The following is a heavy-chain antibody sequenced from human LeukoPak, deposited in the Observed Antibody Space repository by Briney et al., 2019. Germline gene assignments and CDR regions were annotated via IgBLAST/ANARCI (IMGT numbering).Heavy chain of an antibody. Sequence: GGSLRLSCAASGFTFSSYEMNWVRQAPGKGLEWVSYTSSSGSTIYYADSVKGRFTISRDNAKNSLYLQMNSLRAEDTAVYYCARDDGTAVAGWYYYGMDVWGQGTTVTVSS. J-gene: IGHJ6*02. CDR1: GFTFSSYE. CDR2: TSSSGSTI. CDR3: ARDDGTAVAGWYYYGMDV. V-gene: IGHV3-48*03. D-gene: IGHD6-19*01.